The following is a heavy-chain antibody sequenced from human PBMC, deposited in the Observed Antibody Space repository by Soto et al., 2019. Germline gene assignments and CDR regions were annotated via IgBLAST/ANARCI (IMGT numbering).Heavy chain of an antibody. V-gene: IGHV3-72*01. J-gene: IGHJ6*02. CDR1: GFPFSDHY. CDR3: ARGSGRFKAPYYYYAMDV. Sequence: GGSLRLSCAASGFPFSDHYMDWVRQAPGKGLEWVGRHRNKANSYTTEYAASVKGRFTISRDDSKNSLYLQMNSLQTEDTAVYYCARGSGRFKAPYYYYAMDVGGQGTTVTVPS. CDR2: HRNKANSYTT. D-gene: IGHD6-25*01.